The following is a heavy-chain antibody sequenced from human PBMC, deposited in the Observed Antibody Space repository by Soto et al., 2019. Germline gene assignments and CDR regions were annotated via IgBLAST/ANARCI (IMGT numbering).Heavy chain of an antibody. V-gene: IGHV3-23*01. CDR3: TRWIGYADY. J-gene: IGHJ4*02. D-gene: IGHD5-12*01. CDR2: VSGGSGTT. CDR1: GFRYSTYG. Sequence: EVQLLESGGGLVQPGGSLRLSCAVSGFRYSTYGVTWVRQAPGKGLEWVSGVSGGSGTTHYKDSVRGRFSVTGDNSKNTVYLEMNSLRLEDTAVYYCTRWIGYADYWGQGTLVTVSS.